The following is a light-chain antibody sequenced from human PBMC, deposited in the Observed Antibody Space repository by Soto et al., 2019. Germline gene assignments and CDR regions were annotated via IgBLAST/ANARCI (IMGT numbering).Light chain of an antibody. V-gene: IGKV3-11*01. CDR1: QSVSNNY. CDR2: GAS. J-gene: IGKJ1*01. CDR3: KQRSNWPPT. Sequence: EIVLTQSPGTLSLSPGERATLSCRASQSVSNNYLAWYQQKPGQAPRLPIYGASNRATGIQARFSGSGSGTDFTLTIRSLEPEDFAVYYCKQRSNWPPTVGQGTKVDIK.